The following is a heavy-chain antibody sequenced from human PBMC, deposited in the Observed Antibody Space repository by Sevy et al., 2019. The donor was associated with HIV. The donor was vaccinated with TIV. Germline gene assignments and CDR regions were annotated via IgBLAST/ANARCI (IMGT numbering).Heavy chain of an antibody. D-gene: IGHD3-10*01. Sequence: SETLSLTCTVSGGSISSSSYYWGWIRQPPGKGLVWIGGIYYGGSTYYNPSLKSRVTISVDTSKTQFSLKLSSVTAEETVVYYCARQWFGELYGWGQGTLVTVSS. CDR3: ARQWFGELYG. V-gene: IGHV4-39*01. CDR2: IYYGGST. CDR1: GGSISSSSYY. J-gene: IGHJ4*02.